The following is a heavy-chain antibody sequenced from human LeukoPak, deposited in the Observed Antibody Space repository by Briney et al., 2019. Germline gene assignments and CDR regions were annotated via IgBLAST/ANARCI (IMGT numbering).Heavy chain of an antibody. CDR3: ARDYSGWSLDP. D-gene: IGHD5-12*01. CDR1: GFTFRSSE. J-gene: IGHJ5*02. CDR2: ISDGGKTK. V-gene: IGHV3-48*03. Sequence: GGSLRLSCAASGFTFRSSEMNWVRQAPGKGLEWVSYISDGGKTKYYADSVKGRFTISRDNAKNSLYLQMNSLRAEDTAVYYCARDYSGWSLDPWGQGTLVTVSS.